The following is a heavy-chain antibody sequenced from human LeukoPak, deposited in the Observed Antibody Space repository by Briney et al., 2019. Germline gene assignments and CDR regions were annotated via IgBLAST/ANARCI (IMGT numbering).Heavy chain of an antibody. V-gene: IGHV3-30-3*01. CDR3: AREGVAVDGELDY. CDR1: GFCFSSYA. CDR2: ISYVGSNK. Sequence: GGSLSLSCAASGFCFSSYAMHWVRQAPGRGREWVAVISYVGSNKYYADSVKGRFTLSRDHSKNTLYLQVNSLGGEDTAVYYWAREGVAVDGELDYWGQGTLVTVSS. D-gene: IGHD6-19*01. J-gene: IGHJ4*02.